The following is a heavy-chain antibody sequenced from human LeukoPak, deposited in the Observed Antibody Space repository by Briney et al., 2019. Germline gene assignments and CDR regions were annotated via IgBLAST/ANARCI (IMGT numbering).Heavy chain of an antibody. CDR1: GYSISSGYY. CDR2: IYHSRST. Sequence: SETLSLTCAVSGYSISSGYYWGWLGQRAGNGLEWIRRIYHSRSTYYNPSLKSRVTISGDTSKNQFSLKLSSVTAADTAVYYCARSVRGVIIGTFFDYWGQGTLVTVSS. J-gene: IGHJ4*02. CDR3: ARSVRGVIIGTFFDY. V-gene: IGHV4-38-2*01. D-gene: IGHD3-10*01.